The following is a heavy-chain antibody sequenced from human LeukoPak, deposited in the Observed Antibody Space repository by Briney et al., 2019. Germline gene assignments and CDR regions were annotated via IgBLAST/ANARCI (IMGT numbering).Heavy chain of an antibody. CDR3: ARSSPYYYDTTGYYYSYFDS. Sequence: ASVKVSCKASGYTFTGYYMHWVRQAPGQGLEWMGRINPNSGGTNYAQKFQGRVTMTRDTSISTAYMELSRLRSEDTAVYYCARSSPYYYDTTGYYYSYFDSWGQGTLVTVSS. D-gene: IGHD3-22*01. V-gene: IGHV1-2*06. CDR2: INPNSGGT. CDR1: GYTFTGYY. J-gene: IGHJ4*02.